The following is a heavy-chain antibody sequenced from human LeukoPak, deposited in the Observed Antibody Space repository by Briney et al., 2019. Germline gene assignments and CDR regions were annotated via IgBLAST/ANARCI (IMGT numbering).Heavy chain of an antibody. CDR1: GFTFSSYW. CDR2: INSDGSST. J-gene: IGHJ4*02. Sequence: PGGSLRLSCAASGFTFSSYWMHWVRQAPGKGLVWVSRINSDGSSTSYADSVKGRFTISRDNAKNTLYLQMNSLRAEDTAVYYCATDSREQQLVNWGQGTLVTVSS. CDR3: ATDSREQQLVN. D-gene: IGHD6-13*01. V-gene: IGHV3-74*01.